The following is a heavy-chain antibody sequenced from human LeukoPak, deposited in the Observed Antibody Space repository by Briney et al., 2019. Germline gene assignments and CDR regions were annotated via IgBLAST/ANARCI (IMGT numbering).Heavy chain of an antibody. CDR2: IFYSGST. Sequence: SETLSLTCTVSGGSISTSNYYWGWIRQPPGKGLEWIGNIFYSGSTYYGPSLKSRLTISLDTSRNQFSLKLNSVTAADTAVYYCARDYYGSGSYLDYWGQGTLVTVSS. J-gene: IGHJ4*02. D-gene: IGHD3-10*01. CDR3: ARDYYGSGSYLDY. CDR1: GGSISTSNYY. V-gene: IGHV4-39*07.